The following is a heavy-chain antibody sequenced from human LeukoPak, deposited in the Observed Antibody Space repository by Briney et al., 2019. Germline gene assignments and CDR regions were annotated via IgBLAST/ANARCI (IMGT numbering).Heavy chain of an antibody. CDR2: ISGSGGST. V-gene: IGHV3-23*01. CDR3: AKETPRDDYDSSGYSDAFDI. CDR1: GFTFSSYA. J-gene: IGHJ3*02. D-gene: IGHD3-22*01. Sequence: PGGPLRLSCAASGFTFSSYAMRWVRQAPGRGLEGVSAISGSGGSTYYADAVNGRFTISRDNSKNTLYLQMNSLRAEDTAVYYCAKETPRDDYDSSGYSDAFDIWGQGTMVTVSS.